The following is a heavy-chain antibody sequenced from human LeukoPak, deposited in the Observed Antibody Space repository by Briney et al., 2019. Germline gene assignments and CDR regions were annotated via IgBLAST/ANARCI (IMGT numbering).Heavy chain of an antibody. J-gene: IGHJ4*02. Sequence: SETLSLTCTVSGGSISSYYWSWIRQPPGKGLEWIGYIYYSGSTNYNPSLKSRVTISVDTSKNQFSLRLSSVIAADTAVYYCARVSLCPAYSGTYCYYFDYWGQGTLVTVSS. CDR3: ARVSLCPAYSGTYCYYFDY. CDR2: IYYSGST. CDR1: GGSISSYY. D-gene: IGHD1-26*01. V-gene: IGHV4-59*01.